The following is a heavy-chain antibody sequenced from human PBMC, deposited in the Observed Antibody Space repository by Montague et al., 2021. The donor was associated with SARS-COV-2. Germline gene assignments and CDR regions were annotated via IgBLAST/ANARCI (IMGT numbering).Heavy chain of an antibody. CDR3: SRGGGMIRGVVDF. Sequence: SLRLSCAVSGFIFDDYGMSWVRQAPGKGLEWVSGISRSGDSTACGDSVKGRFIISRDNAKNTLYLQMNSLRVEDTAFYHCSRGGGMIRGVVDFWGQGILVSVSS. J-gene: IGHJ4*02. CDR2: ISRSGDST. V-gene: IGHV3-20*01. D-gene: IGHD3-10*01. CDR1: GFIFDDYG.